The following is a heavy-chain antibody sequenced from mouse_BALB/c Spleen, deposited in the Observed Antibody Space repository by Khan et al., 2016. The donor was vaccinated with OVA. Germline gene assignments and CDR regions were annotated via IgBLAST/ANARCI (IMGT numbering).Heavy chain of an antibody. CDR2: INTYTGEP. Sequence: QIQLVQSGPELKQPGETVKISCTASGYIFTNYGMTWVKQAPGKGLKWMGWINTYTGEPTYADDFKGRFAFSLETSANTAYLQINHLKNEDTATXFCATYCYGRGDDYAMDYWGQGTSVTVSS. CDR1: GYIFTNYG. J-gene: IGHJ4*01. CDR3: ATYCYGRGDDYAMDY. D-gene: IGHD1-1*01. V-gene: IGHV9-3-1*01.